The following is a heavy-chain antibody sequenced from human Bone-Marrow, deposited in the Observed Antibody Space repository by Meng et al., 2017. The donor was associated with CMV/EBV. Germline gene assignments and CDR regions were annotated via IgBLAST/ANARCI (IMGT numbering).Heavy chain of an antibody. V-gene: IGHV1-69*05. D-gene: IGHD3-22*01. CDR3: AREGYYYDSSGYYVTYYYYGMDV. J-gene: IGHJ6*02. CDR2: IIPIFGTA. CDR1: GGTFSSYA. Sequence: SVKVSCKASGGTFSSYAISWVRQAPGQGLEWMGGIIPIFGTANYAQKFQGRVTITTDESTSTAYMELSSLRSEDTAVYYCAREGYYYDSSGYYVTYYYYGMDVWGQGTMVTVSS.